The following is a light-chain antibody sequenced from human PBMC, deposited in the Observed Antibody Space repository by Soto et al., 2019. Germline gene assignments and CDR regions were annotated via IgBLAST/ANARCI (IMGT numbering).Light chain of an antibody. Sequence: QSALTQAASVSGSPGQSITISCTGTSSDIGAYHYVSWYQQRPGKAPKLMIYAVNNRPSGISNRFSGSKSGNTASLTISGLQAEDEAGYYGFSYTTSDTVLFGGGTNLTVL. CDR3: FSYTTSDTVL. CDR2: AVN. V-gene: IGLV2-14*01. J-gene: IGLJ2*01. CDR1: SSDIGAYHY.